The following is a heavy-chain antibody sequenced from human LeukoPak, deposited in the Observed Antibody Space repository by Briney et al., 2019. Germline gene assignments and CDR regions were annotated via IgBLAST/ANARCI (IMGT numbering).Heavy chain of an antibody. CDR1: GFTFDDYS. V-gene: IGHV3-43*01. D-gene: IGHD5-24*01. J-gene: IGHJ4*02. Sequence: GGSLRLSCAASGFTFDDYSMHWVRQAPGKGLEWVSLITWDATKTYYADSVRGRFTVSRDDSKNSLYLQMNSLITEDTALYYCAKGRIPGTTSTFNYFDYWGQGTLVSVSS. CDR2: ITWDATKT. CDR3: AKGRIPGTTSTFNYFDY.